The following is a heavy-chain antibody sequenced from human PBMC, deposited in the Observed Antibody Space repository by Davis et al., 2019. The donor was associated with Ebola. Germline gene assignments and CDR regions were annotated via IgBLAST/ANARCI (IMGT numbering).Heavy chain of an antibody. J-gene: IGHJ6*04. Sequence: GESLKISCAASGFTFSDYYMSWIRQAPGKGLEWVSYISSSGSTIYYADSVKGRFTISRDNAKNSLYLQMNSLRAEDTAVYYCARVRFDYYGMDVWGKGTTVTVSS. V-gene: IGHV3-11*01. CDR3: ARVRFDYYGMDV. CDR2: ISSSGSTI. CDR1: GFTFSDYY.